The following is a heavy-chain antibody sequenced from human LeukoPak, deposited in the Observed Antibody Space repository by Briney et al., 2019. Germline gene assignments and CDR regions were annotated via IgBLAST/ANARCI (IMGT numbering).Heavy chain of an antibody. Sequence: QPGGSLRLSRAASGFTFSNYEMNWVRQAPGKGLEWVSSISSSGDTICYADSVKGRFTISRDNAKNSLYLQMNSLRAGDTALYYCARSFDCWGQGTLVTVSS. CDR3: ARSFDC. CDR1: GFTFSNYE. CDR2: ISSSGDTI. J-gene: IGHJ4*02. V-gene: IGHV3-48*03.